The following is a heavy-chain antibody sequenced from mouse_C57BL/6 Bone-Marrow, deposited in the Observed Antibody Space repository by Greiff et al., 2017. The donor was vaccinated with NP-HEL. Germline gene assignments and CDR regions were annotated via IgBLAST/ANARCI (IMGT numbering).Heavy chain of an antibody. CDR2: LDPNSGGT. D-gene: IGHD1-1*01. Sequence: VQLQQPGADLVKPGASVKLSCKASGYTFTSYWMHWVKQRPGRGLEWIGRLDPNSGGTKFNEKFKTKATLTVDKHSSTAYMQLSSLTSEDSAVYDCARYYYGSRGWYFDVWGTGTTVTVSS. CDR1: GYTFTSYW. V-gene: IGHV1-72*01. CDR3: ARYYYGSRGWYFDV. J-gene: IGHJ1*03.